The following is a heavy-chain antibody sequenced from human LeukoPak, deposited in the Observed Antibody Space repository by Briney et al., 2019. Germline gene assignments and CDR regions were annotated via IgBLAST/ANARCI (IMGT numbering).Heavy chain of an antibody. Sequence: GGSLRLSCAASGFTFSKYNMNWVRQAPGKGLEWVSSISGSSSYIYYADSVKGRFTISRDNARNSLYLQMNSLRAEDTGVYYCARSELGYYNYYMDVWGKGTTVTVSS. D-gene: IGHD7-27*01. CDR1: GFTFSKYN. J-gene: IGHJ6*03. CDR2: ISGSSSYI. V-gene: IGHV3-21*01. CDR3: ARSELGYYNYYMDV.